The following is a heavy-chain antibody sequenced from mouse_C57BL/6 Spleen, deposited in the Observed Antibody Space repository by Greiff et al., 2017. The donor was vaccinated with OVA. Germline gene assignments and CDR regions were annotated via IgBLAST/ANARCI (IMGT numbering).Heavy chain of an antibody. CDR1: GYAFSSSW. CDR3: ARGGAWDWFAY. J-gene: IGHJ3*01. D-gene: IGHD4-1*01. CDR2: IYPGDGDT. V-gene: IGHV1-82*01. Sequence: VQLQQSGPELVKPGASVKISCKASGYAFSSSWMNWVKQRPGKGLEWIGRIYPGDGDTNYNGKFKGKATLTADKSSSTAYMQLSSLTSEDSAVYVCARGGAWDWFAYWGQGTLVTVSA.